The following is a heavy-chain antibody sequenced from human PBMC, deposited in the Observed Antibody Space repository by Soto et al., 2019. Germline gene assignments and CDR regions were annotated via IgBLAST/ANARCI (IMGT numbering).Heavy chain of an antibody. D-gene: IGHD2-15*01. CDR3: AHRQRTVVVGAPFDL. J-gene: IGHJ4*02. Sequence: QITLRESGPTLVQPTQTLTLTCTLSGVSLSTSGEGVGWIRQPPGKALEWLALIYWDDDKRFSPSLKSRLAITRDISKNQVVMTMTDMAPEDTAIYYCAHRQRTVVVGAPFDLWGQGSQLTVSS. CDR2: IYWDDDK. CDR1: GVSLSTSGEG. V-gene: IGHV2-5*02.